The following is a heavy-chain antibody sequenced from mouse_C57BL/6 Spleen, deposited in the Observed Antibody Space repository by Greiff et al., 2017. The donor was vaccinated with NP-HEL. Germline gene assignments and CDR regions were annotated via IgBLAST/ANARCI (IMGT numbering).Heavy chain of an antibody. CDR1: GYTFTSYG. J-gene: IGHJ3*01. CDR2: IYPRSGNT. CDR3: ARHYYGNAY. V-gene: IGHV1-81*01. D-gene: IGHD1-1*01. Sequence: VQRVESGAELARPGASVKLSCKASGYTFTSYGISWVKQRTGQGLEWIGEIYPRSGNTYYNEKFKGKATLTADKSSSTAYMELRSLTSEDSAVYFCARHYYGNAYWGQGTLVTVSA.